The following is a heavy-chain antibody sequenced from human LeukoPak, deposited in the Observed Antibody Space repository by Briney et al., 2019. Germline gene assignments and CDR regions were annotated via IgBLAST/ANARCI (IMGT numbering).Heavy chain of an antibody. D-gene: IGHD6-13*01. V-gene: IGHV1-69*05. Sequence: ASVRVSFTASGGTFSIYAISWVRQAPGQGLEWMGGIIPIFGTANYAQKFQGRVTITTDESTSTAYMELSSLRSEDTAVYYCARQGIAAAGGRDYYYYYMDAWGKGTTVTVSS. CDR1: GGTFSIYA. J-gene: IGHJ6*03. CDR3: ARQGIAAAGGRDYYYYYMDA. CDR2: IIPIFGTA.